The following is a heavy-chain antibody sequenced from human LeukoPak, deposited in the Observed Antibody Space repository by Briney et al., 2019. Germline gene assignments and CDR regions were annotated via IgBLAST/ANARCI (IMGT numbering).Heavy chain of an antibody. CDR1: GYTFTSYY. D-gene: IGHD1-1*01. CDR3: ARVSLQRERRGAFDI. CDR2: INPSGGST. J-gene: IGHJ3*02. V-gene: IGHV1-46*01. Sequence: ASVKVSCKASGYTFTSYYMHWVRQAPGQGLEWMGIINPSGGSTSYAQKFQGRVTMTRDTSTSTVYMELSSLRSEDTAVYYCARVSLQRERRGAFDIWGQGAMVTVSS.